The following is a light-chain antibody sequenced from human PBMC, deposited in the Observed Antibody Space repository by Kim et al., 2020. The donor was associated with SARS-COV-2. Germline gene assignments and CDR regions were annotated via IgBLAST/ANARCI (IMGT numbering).Light chain of an antibody. Sequence: SASVGDRVTITCRASQSINSWLAWYQQKPGKAPKLLIYKASSLESGVPSRFSGSESGTEFTLTISSLQPDDFATYYCHQYNSYPYTFGQGNKLEI. J-gene: IGKJ2*01. CDR1: QSINSW. V-gene: IGKV1-5*03. CDR2: KAS. CDR3: HQYNSYPYT.